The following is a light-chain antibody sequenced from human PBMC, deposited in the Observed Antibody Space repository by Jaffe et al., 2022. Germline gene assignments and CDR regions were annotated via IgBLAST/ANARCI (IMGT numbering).Light chain of an antibody. V-gene: IGKV3-15*01. CDR2: GAS. Sequence: EIVVTQSPATLSVSPGERATLSCRASQSISSNLAWYQQKPGQAPRLLIYGASTRATGIPARFSGSGSGTDFTLTISSLQSEDFAVYYCQQYNNWPPYTFGQGTKLEIK. J-gene: IGKJ2*01. CDR1: QSISSN. CDR3: QQYNNWPPYT.